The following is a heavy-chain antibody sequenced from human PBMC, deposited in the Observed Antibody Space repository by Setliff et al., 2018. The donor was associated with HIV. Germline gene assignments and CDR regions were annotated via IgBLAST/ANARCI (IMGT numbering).Heavy chain of an antibody. CDR2: ISGYNGNT. CDR3: ARGSSSIAAAYPDALDI. V-gene: IGHV1-18*01. CDR1: GYTYTDYG. D-gene: IGHD6-13*01. Sequence: SVKVSCKASGYTYTDYGINWVRQAPGQGLEWMGSISGYNGNTNYAQKFQGRVTMTTDTSTSTAYMELRSLRSDDTAVYYCARGSSSIAAAYPDALDIWGQGTMVTVSS. J-gene: IGHJ3*02.